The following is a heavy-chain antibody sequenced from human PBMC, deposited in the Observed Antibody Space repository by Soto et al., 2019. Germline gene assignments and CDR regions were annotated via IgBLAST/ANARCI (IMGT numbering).Heavy chain of an antibody. D-gene: IGHD2-15*01. CDR2: IKQDGSEK. CDR1: GFTCSTYG. J-gene: IGHJ3*02. V-gene: IGHV3-7*01. CDR3: ARGGAYCSGGSCDPMPFDI. Sequence: GGALRLSCAASGFTCSTYGMSWVRQAPGKGLKWVANIKQDGSEKYYVDSVKGRFTISRDNAKNSLYLQMNSLRAEDTAVYYCARGGAYCSGGSCDPMPFDIWGQGTMVTVSS.